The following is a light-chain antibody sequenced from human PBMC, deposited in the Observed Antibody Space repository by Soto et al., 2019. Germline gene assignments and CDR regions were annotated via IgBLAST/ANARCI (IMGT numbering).Light chain of an antibody. CDR3: QQYGSSIN. Sequence: IVLTHSPGTLSLSPGERATLSCRASQSVPRSYLAWYQQKPGQAPRLLIYGTSSRATGIPDRFSGSGSGTDFTLTISRLEPEDFAVFYCQQYGSSINFGQGTRLEIK. CDR2: GTS. J-gene: IGKJ5*01. CDR1: QSVPRSY. V-gene: IGKV3-20*01.